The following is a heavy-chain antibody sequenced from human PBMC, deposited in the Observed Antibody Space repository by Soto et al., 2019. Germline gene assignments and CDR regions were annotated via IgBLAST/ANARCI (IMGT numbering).Heavy chain of an antibody. D-gene: IGHD6-19*01. V-gene: IGHV1-69*01. CDR1: GDTFTSYA. CDR2: IIPLSGTR. J-gene: IGHJ4*02. CDR3: ARHLLAVVGRRGD. Sequence: QVQLVQSGAEVKKPGSSVKVSCRLSGDTFTSYAISWVRQAPGQGLEWVGGIIPLSGTRNYAQKLQGRVTITADASTNTAYLDLSSLRSEDTAIYYCARHLLAVVGRRGDWGQGTLVTVSS.